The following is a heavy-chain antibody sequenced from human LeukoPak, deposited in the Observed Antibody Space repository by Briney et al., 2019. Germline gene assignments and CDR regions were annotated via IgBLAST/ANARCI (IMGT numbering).Heavy chain of an antibody. D-gene: IGHD3-10*01. CDR1: GFTFGDYA. CDR2: IRSKAYGGTT. CDR3: TRDNVLLWFGELFY. J-gene: IGHJ4*02. Sequence: GGSLRLSCTASGFTFGDYAMSWFRQAPGKGLEWVGFIRSKAYGGTTEYAASVKGRFTISRDDSKSIAYLQMNSLKTEDTAVYYCTRDNVLLWFGELFYWGQGTLVTVSS. V-gene: IGHV3-49*03.